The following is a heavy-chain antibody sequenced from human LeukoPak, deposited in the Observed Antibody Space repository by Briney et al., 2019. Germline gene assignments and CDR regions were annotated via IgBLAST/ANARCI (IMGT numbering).Heavy chain of an antibody. V-gene: IGHV4-59*01. J-gene: IGHJ6*03. CDR2: THYSGAT. CDR3: ARLTVAGISRLYYYYYMDV. Sequence: SETLSLTCTVSGGSISSYYWSWLRQPPGKGLEYIGYTHYSGATNYNPSLKSRVTISVDTSKNQFSLKLSSVTAADTAVYYCARLTVAGISRLYYYYYMDVWGKGTTVTISS. CDR1: GGSISSYY. D-gene: IGHD6-19*01.